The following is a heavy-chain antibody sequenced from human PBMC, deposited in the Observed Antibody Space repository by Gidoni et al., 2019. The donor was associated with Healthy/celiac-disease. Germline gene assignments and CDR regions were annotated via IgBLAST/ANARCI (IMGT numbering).Heavy chain of an antibody. CDR3: ANVAVEDIVVVPAAIRVDAFDI. CDR2: RSYDGSNK. CDR1: GFTFRRYA. V-gene: IGHV3-30*18. Sequence: QVPLVESGGGVVQPGRSLRLSCAASGFTFRRYAMHWVRQAPGKGLEWVAVRSYDGSNKYFADSVKGRFTISRDNSKTTLYLKMNSLRAEDTAVYYCANVAVEDIVVVPAAIRVDAFDIWGQGTMVTVSS. J-gene: IGHJ3*02. D-gene: IGHD2-2*02.